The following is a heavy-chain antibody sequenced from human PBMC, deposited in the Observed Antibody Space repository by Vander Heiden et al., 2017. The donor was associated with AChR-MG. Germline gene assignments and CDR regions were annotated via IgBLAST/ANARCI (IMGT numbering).Heavy chain of an antibody. D-gene: IGHD6-13*01. Sequence: QVQLQESGPGLVTPSETLSLTCTVSGASIRSSSYFWGWIRQPPGKGLEWIGSIFSSGDTHYNPSLKSRINIFVDTPNNQFFLNLTSLTAADTAVYYCLTDPHLTESTSSWAFQDWFFDLWGRGTQVIVSS. CDR1: GASIRSSSYF. V-gene: IGHV4-39*01. CDR3: LTDPHLTESTSSWAFQDWFFDL. J-gene: IGHJ2*01. CDR2: IFSSGDT.